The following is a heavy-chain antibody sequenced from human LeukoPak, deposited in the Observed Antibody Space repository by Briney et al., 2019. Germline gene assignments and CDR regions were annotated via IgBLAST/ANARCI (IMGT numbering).Heavy chain of an antibody. D-gene: IGHD5-12*01. CDR2: IYYSGST. CDR1: GGSISSSSYY. J-gene: IGHJ5*02. Sequence: SETLSLTCTVSGGSISSSSYYWGWLRQPPGTGLEWIGSIYYSGSTYYNPSLKSRVTISVDTSKNQFSLKLSSVTAADTAVYYCARSAVEMATISLADWFDPWGQGTLVTVSS. V-gene: IGHV4-39*01. CDR3: ARSAVEMATISLADWFDP.